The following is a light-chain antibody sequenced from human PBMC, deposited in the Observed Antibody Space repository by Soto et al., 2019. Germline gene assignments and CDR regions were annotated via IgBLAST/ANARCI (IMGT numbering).Light chain of an antibody. V-gene: IGLV1-44*01. Sequence: QSVLTQPVSASGTPGQRATISFSGSSSNIGSNSVNWFQQLPGTAPRLLIYTNNQRPSGVPDRFSGSKSGTSASLAISGLRSEDEADYYCATWDDSLNGYVFGAGTKVTVL. CDR1: SSNIGSNS. CDR2: TNN. J-gene: IGLJ1*01. CDR3: ATWDDSLNGYV.